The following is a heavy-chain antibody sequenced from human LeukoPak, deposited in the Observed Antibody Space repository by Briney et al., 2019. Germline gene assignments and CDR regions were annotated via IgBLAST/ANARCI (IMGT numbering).Heavy chain of an antibody. Sequence: SETLSLTCTGSGGSISSDDYYWSWIRQPPGKGLEWIGHIYYSGSTYYNPSLKSRVTISVDTSKNQFSLKLSSVTAADTAVYYCAREAYRSTSLFDSWGQGTLVTVSS. V-gene: IGHV4-30-4*01. CDR1: GGSISSDDYY. J-gene: IGHJ4*02. CDR3: AREAYRSTSLFDS. CDR2: IYYSGST. D-gene: IGHD2-2*01.